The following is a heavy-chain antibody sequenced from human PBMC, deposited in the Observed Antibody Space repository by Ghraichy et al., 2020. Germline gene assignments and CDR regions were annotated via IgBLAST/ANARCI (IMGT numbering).Heavy chain of an antibody. CDR2: INSDGSST. CDR1: GFTFSSYW. Sequence: GGSLRLSCAASGFTFSSYWMHWVRQAPGKGLVWVSRINSDGSSTSYADSVKGRFTISRDNAKNTLYLQMNSLRAEDTAVYYCARALGFWSGYYYYYMDVWGKGTTVTVSS. CDR3: ARALGFWSGYYYYYMDV. V-gene: IGHV3-74*01. J-gene: IGHJ6*03. D-gene: IGHD3-3*01.